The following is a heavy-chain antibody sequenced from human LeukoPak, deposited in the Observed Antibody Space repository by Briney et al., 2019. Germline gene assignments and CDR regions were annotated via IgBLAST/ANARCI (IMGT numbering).Heavy chain of an antibody. V-gene: IGHV3-23*01. CDR2: IVGSGGTT. CDR1: GFTFSTYG. CDR3: AKLCSASCFSPDAFDI. J-gene: IGHJ3*02. Sequence: PGGSLRLSCAASGFTFSTYGMDWVRQAPGKGLEWVSGIVGSGGTTYYADSVKGRFTISRDNSKNALYLQMNSLRAEDTAVYYCAKLCSASCFSPDAFDIWGQGTMSPSLQ. D-gene: IGHD2-2*01.